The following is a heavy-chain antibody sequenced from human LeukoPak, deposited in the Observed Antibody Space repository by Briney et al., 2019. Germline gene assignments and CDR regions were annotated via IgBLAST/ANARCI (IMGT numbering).Heavy chain of an antibody. V-gene: IGHV3-23*01. CDR3: AKDRYPGIAVAVGDY. J-gene: IGHJ4*02. Sequence: GGSLGLSCAASGFTFSSYAMSWVRQAPGKGLEWVSAISGSGGSTYYADSVKGRFTISRDNSKNTLYLQMNSLRAEDTAVYYCAKDRYPGIAVAVGDYWGQGTLVTVSS. CDR2: ISGSGGST. D-gene: IGHD6-19*01. CDR1: GFTFSSYA.